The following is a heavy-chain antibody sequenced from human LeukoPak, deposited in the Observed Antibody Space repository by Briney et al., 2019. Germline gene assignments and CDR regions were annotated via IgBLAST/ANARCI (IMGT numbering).Heavy chain of an antibody. D-gene: IGHD6-19*01. V-gene: IGHV1-8*01. Sequence: ASVKVSCKASGYTFTSYDIHWVRQATGQEREWMGWMNPNSGNTGYAQKFQGRITMTRNTSISTAYMELSSLRSEDTAVYYCARGSYSSGWYPSWGQGTLVTVSS. J-gene: IGHJ5*02. CDR3: ARGSYSSGWYPS. CDR2: MNPNSGNT. CDR1: GYTFTSYD.